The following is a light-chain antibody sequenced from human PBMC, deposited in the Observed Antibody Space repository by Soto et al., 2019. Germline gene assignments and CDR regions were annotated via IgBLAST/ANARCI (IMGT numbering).Light chain of an antibody. CDR1: QSVSIK. V-gene: IGKV3-15*01. CDR3: QQYNNWPTWT. Sequence: EIVMTQSPATLSVSPGERAPLSCRASQSVSIKLAWYQQKPGQAPRLLIYDTSTSATGIPARFSGSRSATAFTPPTSSLQSADFAVYYCQQYNNWPTWTFGQGTKVDIK. CDR2: DTS. J-gene: IGKJ1*01.